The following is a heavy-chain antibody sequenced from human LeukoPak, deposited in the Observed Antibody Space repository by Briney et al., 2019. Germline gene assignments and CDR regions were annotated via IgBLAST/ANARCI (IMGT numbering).Heavy chain of an antibody. D-gene: IGHD5-24*01. CDR2: INPNSGGT. CDR1: GYTFTGYY. Sequence: ASVKVSCKTSGYTFTGYYMHWVRQAPGQGLEWMGWINPNSGGTNYAQKFQGGVTMTRDTSISTAYMELSRLRSDDTAVYYCARDQSLEMAPRFDPWGQGTLVTVSS. J-gene: IGHJ5*02. V-gene: IGHV1-2*02. CDR3: ARDQSLEMAPRFDP.